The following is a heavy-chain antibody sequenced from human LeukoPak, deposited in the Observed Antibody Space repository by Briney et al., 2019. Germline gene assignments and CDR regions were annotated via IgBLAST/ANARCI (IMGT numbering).Heavy chain of an antibody. V-gene: IGHV3-66*01. CDR3: TRGETNPFDY. J-gene: IGHJ4*02. Sequence: GGSLRLSCAASRFTGSSNYMSWVRQAPGKGLEWVSVIYSGGSTYYADSVKGRFTISRDYSKNTLFLHMNSLRADDTAVYYCTRGETNPFDYWGQGILVTVSS. D-gene: IGHD1-14*01. CDR1: RFTGSSNY. CDR2: IYSGGST.